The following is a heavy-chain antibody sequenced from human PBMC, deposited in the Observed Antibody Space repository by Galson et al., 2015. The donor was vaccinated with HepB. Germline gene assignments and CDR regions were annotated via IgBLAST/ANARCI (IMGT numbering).Heavy chain of an antibody. CDR1: GYTFTSYA. D-gene: IGHD3-3*01. CDR3: ARKNRSITIFGGLDP. J-gene: IGHJ5*02. V-gene: IGHV1-3*01. Sequence: QSGAEVKKPGASVKVSCKASGYTFTSYAMHWVRQAPGQRLEWMGWINAGNGNTKYSQKFQGRVTITRDTSASTAYMELSSLRSEDTAVYYCARKNRSITIFGGLDPWGQGTLVTVSS. CDR2: INAGNGNT.